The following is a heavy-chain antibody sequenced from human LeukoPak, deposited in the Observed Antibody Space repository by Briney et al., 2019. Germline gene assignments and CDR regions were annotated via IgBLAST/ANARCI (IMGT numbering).Heavy chain of an antibody. J-gene: IGHJ6*03. V-gene: IGHV4-34*01. CDR2: INHSGST. CDR1: GGSFSGYY. Sequence: SETLSLTCAVYGGSFSGYYWSWIRQPPGKGLEWIGEINHSGSTNYNPSLKSRVTISVDTSKNQFSLKLSSVTAADTAVYYCARAFLEYYYDSSGYRYYYYMDVWGKGTTVTVSS. CDR3: ARAFLEYYYDSSGYRYYYYMDV. D-gene: IGHD3-22*01.